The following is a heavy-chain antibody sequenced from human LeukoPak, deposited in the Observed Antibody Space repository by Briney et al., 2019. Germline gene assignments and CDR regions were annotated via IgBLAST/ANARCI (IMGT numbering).Heavy chain of an antibody. CDR3: ARGRYSSGWYRIRAQYFQH. D-gene: IGHD6-19*01. Sequence: ASVKVSCKASGYTFTSYDINWVRQATGQGLEWMGWMNPNSGNTGYAQKFQGRVTMTRNTSISTDYMELSSLRSEDTAVYYCARGRYSSGWYRIRAQYFQHWGQGTLVTVSS. J-gene: IGHJ1*01. CDR2: MNPNSGNT. V-gene: IGHV1-8*01. CDR1: GYTFTSYD.